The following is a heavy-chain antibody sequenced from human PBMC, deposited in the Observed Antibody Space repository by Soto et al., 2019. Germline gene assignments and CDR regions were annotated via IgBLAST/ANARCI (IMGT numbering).Heavy chain of an antibody. Sequence: GGSLRLSCAASGFTFDEYAMHWVRQSPGKGLEWVSGISWNSGDIAYAESLKGRFTISRDNAKNSLYLQMNSLRAEDTALYYCAKALTRSYWPSEMWGQGTMVTVSS. D-gene: IGHD1-26*01. CDR2: ISWNSGDI. V-gene: IGHV3-9*01. CDR1: GFTFDEYA. CDR3: AKALTRSYWPSEM. J-gene: IGHJ3*02.